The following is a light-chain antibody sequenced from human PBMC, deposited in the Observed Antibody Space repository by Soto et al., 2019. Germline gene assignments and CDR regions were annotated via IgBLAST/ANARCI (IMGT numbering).Light chain of an antibody. Sequence: DIQMTQSPSTLSASVGDRVTITCRASQSISSWLAWYQQKPGKAPKVLIYKASSLESGVPSRFSGSRSGTEFTLTISSLQPDDFAAYYCQQYYSYPVTFGQGTKLEIK. CDR3: QQYYSYPVT. V-gene: IGKV1-5*03. J-gene: IGKJ2*01. CDR1: QSISSW. CDR2: KAS.